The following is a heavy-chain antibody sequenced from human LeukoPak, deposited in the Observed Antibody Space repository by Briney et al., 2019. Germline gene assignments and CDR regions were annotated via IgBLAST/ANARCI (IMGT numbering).Heavy chain of an antibody. V-gene: IGHV1-2*02. CDR2: INPNSGGT. D-gene: IGHD2-15*01. Sequence: GASVKVSCKASGYTFTGYYMHWVRQAPGQGLEWMGWINPNSGGTNYAQKFQGRVTTTRDTSISTAYMELSRLRSDDTAVYYCARSGSGLLSGRYYYMDVWGKGTTVTVSS. CDR1: GYTFTGYY. CDR3: ARSGSGLLSGRYYYMDV. J-gene: IGHJ6*03.